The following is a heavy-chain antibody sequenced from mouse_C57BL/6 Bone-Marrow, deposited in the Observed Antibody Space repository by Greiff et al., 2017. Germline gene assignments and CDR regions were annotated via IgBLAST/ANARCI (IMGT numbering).Heavy chain of an antibody. CDR3: AREGSSGYFAY. CDR1: GYSITSGYD. J-gene: IGHJ3*01. V-gene: IGHV3-1*01. Sequence: EVQLQQSGPGMVKPSQSLSLTCTVTGYSITSGYDWHWIRHFPGNKLEWMGYISYSGSTNYNPSLKSRISITHDTSKNHFFLKLNSVTTEDTATYYCAREGSSGYFAYWGQGTLVTVSA. CDR2: ISYSGST. D-gene: IGHD3-2*02.